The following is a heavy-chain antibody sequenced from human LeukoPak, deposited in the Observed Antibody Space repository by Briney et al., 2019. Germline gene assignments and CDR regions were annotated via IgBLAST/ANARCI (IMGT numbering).Heavy chain of an antibody. D-gene: IGHD3-3*01. V-gene: IGHV4-59*08. J-gene: IGHJ6*02. CDR1: GGSISSYY. CDR2: IYYSGST. Sequence: SETLSLTCTVSGGSISSYYWSWIRQPPGKGLEWIGYIYYSGSTNYNPSLKSRVTISVDTSKNQFSLKLSSVTAADTAVYYCARAQGGRFLEWLFDVWGQGTTVTVSS. CDR3: ARAQGGRFLEWLFDV.